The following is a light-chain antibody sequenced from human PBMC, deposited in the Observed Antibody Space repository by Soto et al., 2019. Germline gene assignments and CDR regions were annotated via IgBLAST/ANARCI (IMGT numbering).Light chain of an antibody. Sequence: EIVMTQSPATLSVSPGERATLSCRASQSVSSNLAWYQQKPGQAPRLLIYGASTRDTGIPARFSGSRSGTEFTLTISILQSEDFSVYYCQQYNNWPPAFGQGTKLEIK. CDR3: QQYNNWPPA. CDR1: QSVSSN. V-gene: IGKV3-15*01. CDR2: GAS. J-gene: IGKJ2*01.